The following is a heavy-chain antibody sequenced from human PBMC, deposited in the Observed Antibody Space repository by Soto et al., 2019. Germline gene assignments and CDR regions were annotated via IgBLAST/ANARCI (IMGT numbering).Heavy chain of an antibody. CDR3: ARVPYDTTGYYAF. J-gene: IGHJ4*02. D-gene: IGHD3-22*01. V-gene: IGHV1-46*01. CDR1: GFTFTTYY. Sequence: ASVKVSCKTSGFTFTTYYIHWVRQAPGQGLEWMGIIDPSGGSTTYAQKFQGRITMTSDMSTSTVYMELSSLRSEDTAVYYCARVPYDTTGYYAFWGQGTLVTVSS. CDR2: IDPSGGST.